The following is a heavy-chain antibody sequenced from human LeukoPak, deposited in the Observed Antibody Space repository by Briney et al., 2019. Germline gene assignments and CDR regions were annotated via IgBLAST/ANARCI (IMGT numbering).Heavy chain of an antibody. D-gene: IGHD3-22*01. J-gene: IGHJ6*03. Sequence: SETLSLTCAVYGGSFSGYYWSWIRQPPGKGLEWIGEMNHSGSTNYNPSLKSRVTISVDTSKNQFSLKLSSVTAADTAVYYCASTNDYDSSGYYSWDYYYYMDVWGKGTTVTVSS. V-gene: IGHV4-34*01. CDR3: ASTNDYDSSGYYSWDYYYYMDV. CDR2: MNHSGST. CDR1: GGSFSGYY.